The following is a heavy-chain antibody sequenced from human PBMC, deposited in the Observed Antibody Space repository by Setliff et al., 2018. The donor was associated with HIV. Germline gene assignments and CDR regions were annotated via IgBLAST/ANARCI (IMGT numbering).Heavy chain of an antibody. Sequence: GGSLRLSCAASGFTFSSYAMSWVRQAPGKGLEWVSAISGSGGSTYYADSVKGRFTISRDNSKNTLYLQMNSLRAEDTAVYYCAKNGQLLYYYYYGMDVWGQGTTVTVSS. J-gene: IGHJ6*02. CDR2: ISGSGGST. CDR3: AKNGQLLYYYYYGMDV. V-gene: IGHV3-23*01. D-gene: IGHD2-2*01. CDR1: GFTFSSYA.